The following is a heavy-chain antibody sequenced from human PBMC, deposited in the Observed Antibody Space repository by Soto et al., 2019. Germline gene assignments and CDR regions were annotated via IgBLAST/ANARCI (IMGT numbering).Heavy chain of an antibody. J-gene: IGHJ6*02. CDR3: AAGVAAAAGTRYSYYGMDV. CDR1: GYTFTSYD. D-gene: IGHD6-13*01. CDR2: MNPNSGNA. Sequence: ASVKVSCKASGYTFTSYDINWVRQANGQGLEWMGWMNPNSGNAGYAQKFQGRVTITADESTSTSAMERSSLGSEDTAVYYCAAGVAAAAGTRYSYYGMDVWGQGTTVTVSS. V-gene: IGHV1-8*01.